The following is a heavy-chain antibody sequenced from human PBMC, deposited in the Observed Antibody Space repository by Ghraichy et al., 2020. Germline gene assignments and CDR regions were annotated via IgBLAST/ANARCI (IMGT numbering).Heavy chain of an antibody. CDR3: TRKGVVGASTFDN. D-gene: IGHD1-26*01. Sequence: ASVKVSCRTSGYTFIDYAISWVRLAPGQGLEWLGWISVYNGNTDYAERLRDRVTITRDTSTTTVYMELRSLIPNDTAFYYCTRKGVVGASTFDNWGQGTLVTVSA. V-gene: IGHV1-18*04. J-gene: IGHJ4*02. CDR2: ISVYNGNT. CDR1: GYTFIDYA.